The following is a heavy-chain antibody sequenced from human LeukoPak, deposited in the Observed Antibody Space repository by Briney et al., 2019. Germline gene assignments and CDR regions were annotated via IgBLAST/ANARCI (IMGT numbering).Heavy chain of an antibody. CDR3: ARLKRGSRMVRGAHTNWYFDL. J-gene: IGHJ2*01. Sequence: PSETLSLTCTVSGGSISSSSYYWGWIRQPPGKGLEWIGSIYYSGSTYYNPSLKSRVTISVDTSKNQFSLKLSSVTAADTAVYYCARLKRGSRMVRGAHTNWYFDLWGRGTLVTVSS. D-gene: IGHD3-10*01. CDR2: IYYSGST. CDR1: GGSISSSSYY. V-gene: IGHV4-39*01.